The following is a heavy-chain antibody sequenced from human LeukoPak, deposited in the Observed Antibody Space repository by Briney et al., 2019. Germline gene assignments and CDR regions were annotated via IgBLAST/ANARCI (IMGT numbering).Heavy chain of an antibody. Sequence: GGSLRLSCAASGFTVSSNYMNWVRQAPGKGLEWVSAISGSGGSTYYADSVKGRFTISRDNSKNTLYLQMNSLRAEDTAVYYCAKDPVDTAMVRGFDYWGQGTLVTVSS. CDR2: ISGSGGST. D-gene: IGHD5-18*01. J-gene: IGHJ4*02. CDR3: AKDPVDTAMVRGFDY. V-gene: IGHV3-23*01. CDR1: GFTVSSNY.